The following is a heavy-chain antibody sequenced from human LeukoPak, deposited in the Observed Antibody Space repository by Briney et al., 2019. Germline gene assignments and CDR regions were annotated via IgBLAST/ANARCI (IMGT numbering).Heavy chain of an antibody. J-gene: IGHJ6*03. CDR2: IYYSGST. Sequence: SETLSLTCTVSGGSISSYYWSWIRQPPGKGLEWIGYIYYSGSTYYNPSLKSRVTISVDTSKDQFSLKLSSVTAADTAVYYCARETLSYYYYMDVWGKGTTVTISS. V-gene: IGHV4-59*01. CDR1: GGSISSYY. D-gene: IGHD3-10*01. CDR3: ARETLSYYYYMDV.